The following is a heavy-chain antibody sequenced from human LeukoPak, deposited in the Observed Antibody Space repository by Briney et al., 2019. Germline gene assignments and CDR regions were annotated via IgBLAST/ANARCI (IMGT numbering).Heavy chain of an antibody. V-gene: IGHV3-21*01. Sequence: PGGSLRLSCAASGFTFSSYSMNWVRQAPGKGLEWVSSISSSSSYIYYADSVKGRFTISRDNAKNSLYLQMNSLRAKDTAVYYCARDGGRAGAFDIRGQGTMVTVSS. CDR2: ISSSSSYI. CDR3: ARDGGRAGAFDI. J-gene: IGHJ3*02. D-gene: IGHD3-16*01. CDR1: GFTFSSYS.